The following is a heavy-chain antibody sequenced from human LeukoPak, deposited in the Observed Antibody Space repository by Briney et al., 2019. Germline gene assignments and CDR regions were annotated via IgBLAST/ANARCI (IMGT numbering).Heavy chain of an antibody. CDR3: TRRPY. J-gene: IGHJ4*02. CDR2: INSNGDFK. CDR1: GFTFSSSE. Sequence: PGGSLRLSCTASGFTFSSSEMNWVRQAPGKGLEWVSYINSNGDFKYYADSVKGRFTISRDNAKNSLYLQMNSLRAEDTAVYYCTRRPYWGRGTLVTV. V-gene: IGHV3-48*03.